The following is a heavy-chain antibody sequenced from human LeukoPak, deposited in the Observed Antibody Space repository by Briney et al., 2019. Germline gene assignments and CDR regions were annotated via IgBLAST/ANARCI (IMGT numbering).Heavy chain of an antibody. D-gene: IGHD3-22*01. V-gene: IGHV1-69*13. CDR1: GGTFSSYA. J-gene: IGHJ5*02. CDR2: IIPIFGTA. CDR3: ARTTLYYDSSGYYPSPVGP. Sequence: LVKVSCKASGGTFSSYAISWVRQAPGQGLEWMGGIIPIFGTANYAQKFQGRVTITADESTSTAYMELSSLRSEDTAVYYCARTTLYYDSSGYYPSPVGPWGQGTLVTVSS.